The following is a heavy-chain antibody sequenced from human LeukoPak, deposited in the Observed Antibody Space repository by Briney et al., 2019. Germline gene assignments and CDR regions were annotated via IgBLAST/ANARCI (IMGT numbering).Heavy chain of an antibody. CDR1: GFTFSSYA. Sequence: GGSLRLSCAASGFTFSSYAMHWVRQAPGKGLEWVSYLSSDGSTISYADSVKGRFTISRDNAKNSLYLQMNSLRAEDTAVYHCARVIFGGGTPPHYYYYGMDVWGQGTTVTVS. CDR2: LSSDGSTI. V-gene: IGHV3-48*03. CDR3: ARVIFGGGTPPHYYYYGMDV. D-gene: IGHD3/OR15-3a*01. J-gene: IGHJ6*02.